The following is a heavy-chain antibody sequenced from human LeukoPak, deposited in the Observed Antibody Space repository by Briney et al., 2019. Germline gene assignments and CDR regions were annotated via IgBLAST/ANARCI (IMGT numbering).Heavy chain of an antibody. CDR2: IWYDGSNK. CDR1: GFTFSSYG. D-gene: IGHD3-10*01. Sequence: GRSLRLSCAASGFTFSSYGMHWVRQAPGKGLEWVAVIWYDGSNKYNADSVKGRFTISRDNSKNTLYLQMNSLRAEDTAVYYCASDPPKRDYYGSGSYENWGQGTLVTVSS. J-gene: IGHJ4*02. CDR3: ASDPPKRDYYGSGSYEN. V-gene: IGHV3-33*01.